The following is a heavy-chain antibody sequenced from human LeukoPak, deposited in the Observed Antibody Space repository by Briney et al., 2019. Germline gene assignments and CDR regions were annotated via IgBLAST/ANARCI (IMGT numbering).Heavy chain of an antibody. V-gene: IGHV3-7*04. CDR2: IKQDGSEK. D-gene: IGHD3-22*01. Sequence: GGSLRLSCAASGFTFSSYWMSWVRQAPGKGLEWVSNIKQDGSEKYYVDSVKGRFTISRDNAKNSLYLQMNSLRAEDTAVYYCARELDTMIVVVMGLDYWGQGTLVTVSS. J-gene: IGHJ4*02. CDR1: GFTFSSYW. CDR3: ARELDTMIVVVMGLDY.